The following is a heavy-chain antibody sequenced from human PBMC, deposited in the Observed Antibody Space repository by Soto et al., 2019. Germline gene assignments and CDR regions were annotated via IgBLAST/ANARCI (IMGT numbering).Heavy chain of an antibody. CDR1: DGSLSPNY. Sequence: SETLSLTCTVSDGSLSPNYWSWIRQPPGKGLEWIGYIYYAGTTTYNPSLQSRVSISLDTSKNEVSLTLTSVTAADTAVYFCARLGAFYQAMDSWGQGTLVTVSS. J-gene: IGHJ1*01. CDR3: ARLGAFYQAMDS. CDR2: IYYAGTT. V-gene: IGHV4-59*08. D-gene: IGHD2-2*01.